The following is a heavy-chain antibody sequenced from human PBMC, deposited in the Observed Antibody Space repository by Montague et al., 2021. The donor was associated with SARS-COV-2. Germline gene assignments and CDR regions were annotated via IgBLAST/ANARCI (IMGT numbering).Heavy chain of an antibody. V-gene: IGHV4-34*01. J-gene: IGHJ6*02. CDR1: GGSFSGYY. CDR3: ARGRGTALFRRVYFGMDV. CDR2: INHSGST. Sequence: SETLSLTCAVYGGSFSGYYWGWIRQPPGKGLEWIGEINHSGSTNYNPSLKSRVTISVDTSKNQFSLKPSSVTAADTAVYYCARGRGTALFRRVYFGMDVWGQGTTVTVSS. D-gene: IGHD1-1*01.